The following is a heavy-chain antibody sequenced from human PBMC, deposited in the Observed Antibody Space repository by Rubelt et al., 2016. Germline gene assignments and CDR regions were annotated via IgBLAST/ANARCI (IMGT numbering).Heavy chain of an antibody. CDR3: SASAPTLFPLVSCENSPSDTSSVAVGCLAQDF. V-gene: IGHV4-4*02. CDR2: FSYSGST. D-gene: IGHD6-25*01. J-gene: IGHJ1*01. CDR1: GGSINDNNW. Sequence: SLTCAVSGGSINDNNWWSWVRQPPGKGLEWIGSFSYSGSTYYNPSLKSRATISVDTSKNQFCLKLSSVTAADTAVFYWSASAPTLFPLVSCENSPSDTSSVAVGCLAQDF.